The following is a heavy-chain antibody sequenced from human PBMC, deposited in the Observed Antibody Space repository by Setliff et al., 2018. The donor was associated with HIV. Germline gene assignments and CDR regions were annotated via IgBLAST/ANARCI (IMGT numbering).Heavy chain of an antibody. V-gene: IGHV4-39*07. D-gene: IGHD3-22*01. CDR3: ARASTRIGYDSSGYPFGY. J-gene: IGHJ4*02. Sequence: LSLTCTVSGGSISSSSYYWGWIRQPPGKGLEWIGSIYYSGSTYYNPSLKSRVTISVDTSKNQFSLKLSSVTAADTAVYYCARASTRIGYDSSGYPFGYWGQGTLVTVSS. CDR1: GGSISSSSYY. CDR2: IYYSGST.